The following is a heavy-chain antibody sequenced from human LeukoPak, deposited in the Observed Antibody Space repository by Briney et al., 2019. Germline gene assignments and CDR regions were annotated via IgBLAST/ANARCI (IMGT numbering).Heavy chain of an antibody. CDR2: MSYGGSNK. Sequence: GRSLRLSCAASGFTFSSYGMHWVRQAPGKGLEWVAFMSYGGSNKYYADSVKGRFTISRDNSKNTLYLQMNSLRAEDTALYYCAKNTVAATWGPFDYWGQGTLVTVSS. CDR1: GFTFSSYG. J-gene: IGHJ4*02. V-gene: IGHV3-30*18. D-gene: IGHD6-19*01. CDR3: AKNTVAATWGPFDY.